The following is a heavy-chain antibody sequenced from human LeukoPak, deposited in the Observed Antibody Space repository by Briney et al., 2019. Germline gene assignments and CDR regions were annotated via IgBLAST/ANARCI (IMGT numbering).Heavy chain of an antibody. CDR1: GYTFTSYD. D-gene: IGHD5/OR15-5a*01. CDR2: MNPNSGNT. J-gene: IGHJ1*01. Sequence: ASVTVSYKASGYTFTSYDINWVRQAAGQGLEWMGWMNPNSGNTGYAQKFQGRVTMTRNTSISTAYMELSSLRSEDTAVYYCARGRSKYFQHWGQGTLVTVSS. V-gene: IGHV1-8*01. CDR3: ARGRSKYFQH.